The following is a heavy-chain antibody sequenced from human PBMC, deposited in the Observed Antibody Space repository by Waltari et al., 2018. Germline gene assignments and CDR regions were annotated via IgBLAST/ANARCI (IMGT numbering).Heavy chain of an antibody. CDR2: INHSGST. D-gene: IGHD2-15*01. V-gene: IGHV4-34*01. J-gene: IGHJ5*02. CDR1: GGSFSGYY. CDR3: ARPHCSGGSCPGWFDP. Sequence: QVQLQQWGAGLLKPSETLSLTCAVYGGSFSGYYWSWIRQPPGKGLEWIGEINHSGSTNYNPSLKSRVTISVDTSKNQFSPKLSSVTAADTAVYYCARPHCSGGSCPGWFDPWGQGTLVTVSS.